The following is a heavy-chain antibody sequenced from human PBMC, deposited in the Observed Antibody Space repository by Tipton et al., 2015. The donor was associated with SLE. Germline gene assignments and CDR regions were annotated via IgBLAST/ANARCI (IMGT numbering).Heavy chain of an antibody. Sequence: TLSLTCTVSGDSITSNDYYWDWVRQSPGKGPQWIGTVYSSGTTYYNPSLKSRLTISVDTSKNQFSLKLRSVIAADTAVYYCARREVGATLGWFDSWGQGTLVTVSA. J-gene: IGHJ5*01. CDR2: VYSSGTT. CDR3: ARREVGATLGWFDS. D-gene: IGHD1-26*01. CDR1: GDSITSNDYY. V-gene: IGHV4-39*01.